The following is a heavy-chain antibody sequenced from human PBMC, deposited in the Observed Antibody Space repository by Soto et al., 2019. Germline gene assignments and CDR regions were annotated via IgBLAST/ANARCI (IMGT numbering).Heavy chain of an antibody. CDR2: IYYSGST. J-gene: IGHJ1*01. CDR1: GGSISSSSYY. Sequence: SETLSLTCTVSGGSISSSSYYWGWIRQHPGKGLEWIGYIYYSGSTYYNPSLKSRVTISVDTSKNQFSLKLSSVTAADTAVYYCAIYDSSGSRGFQHWGQGTLVTVSS. CDR3: AIYDSSGSRGFQH. V-gene: IGHV4-31*03. D-gene: IGHD3-22*01.